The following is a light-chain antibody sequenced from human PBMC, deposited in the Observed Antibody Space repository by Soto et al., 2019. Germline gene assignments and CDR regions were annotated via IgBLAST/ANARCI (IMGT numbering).Light chain of an antibody. CDR2: AAS. CDR3: EQHGSAPFT. CDR1: QRVSCSY. J-gene: IGKJ4*01. V-gene: IGKV3D-20*01. Sequence: EIVLTQSPAPLSLSPGERPTLSCAASQRVSCSYLASYQQKPGLAPRILSYAASTRATGIPDRLSGCGSGTVFTLPICRLEPEDFAMYYCEQHGSAPFTFGGGTKVDIK.